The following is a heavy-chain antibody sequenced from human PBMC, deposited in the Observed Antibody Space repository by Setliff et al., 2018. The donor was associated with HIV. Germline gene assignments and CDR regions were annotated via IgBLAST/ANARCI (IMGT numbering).Heavy chain of an antibody. D-gene: IGHD6-6*01. Sequence: SETLSLTCTVSGGSISNSVYFWTWIRQHPGKGLEWIGYIYYSGSTYQNPSLKSRVTISVNTSKNQFSLKLNSVTAADTAVYDCARSSSSSPFFFDYWGQGSLVTVSS. CDR2: IYYSGST. V-gene: IGHV4-31*03. J-gene: IGHJ4*02. CDR1: GGSISNSVYF. CDR3: ARSSSSSPFFFDY.